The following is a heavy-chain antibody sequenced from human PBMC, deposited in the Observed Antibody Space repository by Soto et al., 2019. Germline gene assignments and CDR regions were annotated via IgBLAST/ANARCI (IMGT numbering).Heavy chain of an antibody. Sequence: PGGSLRLSCAASGFTFSSYGMHWVRQAPGKGLEWVAVIWYDGSNKYYADSVKGRFTISRDNSKNTLYLQMNSLRAEDTAVYYCARGGIEIFGVVMDYYYYMDVWGKGTTVTVSS. CDR1: GFTFSSYG. CDR2: IWYDGSNK. V-gene: IGHV3-33*01. J-gene: IGHJ6*03. D-gene: IGHD3-3*01. CDR3: ARGGIEIFGVVMDYYYYMDV.